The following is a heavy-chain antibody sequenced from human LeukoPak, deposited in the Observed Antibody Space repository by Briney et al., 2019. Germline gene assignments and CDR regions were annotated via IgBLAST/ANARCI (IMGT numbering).Heavy chain of an antibody. J-gene: IGHJ4*02. CDR2: IKQDGSDK. Sequence: GGSLRLSCAASGFTFNRYWMSWVRQAPGKGLEWVANIKQDGSDKYYVDSVKGRFTISRDNAKNSLYLQMNSLRAEDTAVYYCGRDRQLAYWGQGTLVTVSS. CDR3: GRDRQLAY. CDR1: GFTFNRYW. D-gene: IGHD6-6*01. V-gene: IGHV3-7*01.